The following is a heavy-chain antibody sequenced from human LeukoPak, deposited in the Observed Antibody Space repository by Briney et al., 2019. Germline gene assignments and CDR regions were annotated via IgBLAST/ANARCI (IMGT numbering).Heavy chain of an antibody. CDR1: GYTFTSYD. J-gene: IGHJ3*02. V-gene: IGHV1-8*01. CDR3: AGQSAKQWLPEGAFDI. CDR2: MNPNSGAT. Sequence: ASVKVSCKASGYTFTSYDFNWLRQATGQGPEWMGWMNPNSGATGYAQKFQGRVTMTRSASINTAYMELSNLRSEDTAVYYCAGQSAKQWLPEGAFDIWGQGTMVTVSS. D-gene: IGHD6-19*01.